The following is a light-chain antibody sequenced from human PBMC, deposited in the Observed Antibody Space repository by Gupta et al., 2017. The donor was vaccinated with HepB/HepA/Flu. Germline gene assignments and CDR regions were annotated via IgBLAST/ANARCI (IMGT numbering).Light chain of an antibody. CDR1: LSSSSW. V-gene: IGKV1-5*03. CDR3: HKYRSHRT. Sequence: MISSPSTLSASVGDRVTITCRASLSSSSWWAWYQQKPVKAPQLLIYKASSLEIGVPSRFSGSGSGTEFTLTIRRLQPDDVATYYCHKYRSHRTFGQGTKVEIK. J-gene: IGKJ1*01. CDR2: KAS.